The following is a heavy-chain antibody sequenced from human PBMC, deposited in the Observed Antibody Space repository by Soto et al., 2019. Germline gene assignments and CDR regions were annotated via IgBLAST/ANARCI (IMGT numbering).Heavy chain of an antibody. CDR1: GGSISSGGYS. Sequence: QLQLQESGSGLVKPSQTLSLTCAVSGGSISSGGYSWSWIRQPPGRGLEWIGYIYHSGSTYYNPCVKSRVTIPVDRSKNKFSMKLSSVPAAHTAVYYWARAGGLEAVAVGYSGQGTLVSVSS. CDR3: ARAGGLEAVAVGY. V-gene: IGHV4-30-2*01. D-gene: IGHD6-19*01. CDR2: IYHSGST. J-gene: IGHJ4*02.